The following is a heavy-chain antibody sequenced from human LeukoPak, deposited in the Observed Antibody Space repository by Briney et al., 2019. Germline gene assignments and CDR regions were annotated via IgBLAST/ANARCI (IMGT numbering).Heavy chain of an antibody. J-gene: IGHJ4*02. CDR1: GYSISSGYY. Sequence: SETLSLTCAVSGYSISSGYYWGWIRQPPGKGLEWIGSIYHSGSTYYNPSLKSRVTISVDTSKNQFSLKLSSVTAADTAVYYCARTPRYCSGGSCYSYDYWGQGTLVTVSS. CDR3: ARTPRYCSGGSCYSYDY. D-gene: IGHD2-15*01. V-gene: IGHV4-38-2*01. CDR2: IYHSGST.